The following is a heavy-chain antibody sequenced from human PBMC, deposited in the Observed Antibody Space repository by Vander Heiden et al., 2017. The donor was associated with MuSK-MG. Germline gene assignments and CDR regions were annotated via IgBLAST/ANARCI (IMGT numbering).Heavy chain of an antibody. CDR1: GFTFSNYA. D-gene: IGHD3-10*01. CDR3: AKRYGSGSYTPFDY. CDR2: SSASGGSI. J-gene: IGHJ4*01. V-gene: IGHV3-23*01. Sequence: EVQILQSGGVLVQPGRSLRLSCAASGFTFSNYAMSWVRQAPVKGLVGISVSSASGGSIFYADSVKGRFTISRDNSKNTLYRQMTSLRAEDTAVYYCAKRYGSGSYTPFDYWGHGALVSVSS.